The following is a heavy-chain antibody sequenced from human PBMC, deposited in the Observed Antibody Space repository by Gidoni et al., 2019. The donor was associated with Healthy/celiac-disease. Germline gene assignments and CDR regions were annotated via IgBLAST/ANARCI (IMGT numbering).Heavy chain of an antibody. D-gene: IGHD6-13*01. V-gene: IGHV1-2*02. Sequence: QLQLVQSWTAVKKPGASVQFACKASGYTFTVYYMHWVRQAPGQGLEWMGWINTKSGGTNYAQKFQGMVTMTRDTYISTAYMELSRLRSDDTAVYYCARVDSSSWYDVGLAWFDNWGQGTLVTVSS. CDR2: INTKSGGT. J-gene: IGHJ5*02. CDR1: GYTFTVYY. CDR3: ARVDSSSWYDVGLAWFDN.